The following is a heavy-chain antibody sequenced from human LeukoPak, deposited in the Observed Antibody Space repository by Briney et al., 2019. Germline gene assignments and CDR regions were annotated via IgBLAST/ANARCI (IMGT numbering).Heavy chain of an antibody. J-gene: IGHJ4*02. V-gene: IGHV4-59*01. D-gene: IGHD4-17*01. CDR2: IYNTGST. CDR3: ARKVYGDYYFDY. CDR1: GGSISSYY. Sequence: SETLSLTCTVSGGSISSYYWSWLRQPPGKGLEWIGDIYNTGSTNYNPSHKSRVTISADTSKNQFSLKLISMTAADTAVYYCARKVYGDYYFDYWGQGTLVTVS.